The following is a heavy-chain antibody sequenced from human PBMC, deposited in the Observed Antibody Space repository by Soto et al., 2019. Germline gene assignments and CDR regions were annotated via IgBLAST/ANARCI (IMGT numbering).Heavy chain of an antibody. CDR2: ISAYNGNT. CDR1: GYTFTSYG. CDR3: ARGAYSSSSSYAFDI. Sequence: ASVKVSCKASGYTFTSYGISWVRQAPGQGLEWMGWISAYNGNTNYAQKLQGRVTMTTDTSTSTAYMELRSLRSNDTAVYYCARGAYSSSSSYAFDIWGQGTMVTVSS. D-gene: IGHD6-6*01. V-gene: IGHV1-18*01. J-gene: IGHJ3*02.